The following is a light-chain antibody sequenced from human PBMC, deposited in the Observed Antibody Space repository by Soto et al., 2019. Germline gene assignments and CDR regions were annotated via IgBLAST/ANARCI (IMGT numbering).Light chain of an antibody. V-gene: IGKV1-5*01. J-gene: IGKJ5*01. Sequence: RVTITCRASQSVGDSLAWYQQRPGKAPKLLIYDASSLESGVPSRFSGSGSGTEFTLTISSLQPEDFATYYCQQRNSYPITFGQGTRLAIK. CDR1: QSVGDS. CDR3: QQRNSYPIT. CDR2: DAS.